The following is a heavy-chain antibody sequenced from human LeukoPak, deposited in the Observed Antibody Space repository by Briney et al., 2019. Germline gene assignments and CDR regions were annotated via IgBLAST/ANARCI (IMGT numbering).Heavy chain of an antibody. CDR1: GFTFSSYA. D-gene: IGHD6-6*01. V-gene: IGHV3-21*01. Sequence: GGSLRLSCAASGFTFSSYAMHWVRQAPGKGLEWVSSISSSSSYIYYTDSVKGRFTISRDNAKNSLYLQMNSLRAEDTAVYYCASSIAARPEYYFDYWGQGTLVTVSS. CDR2: ISSSSSYI. J-gene: IGHJ4*02. CDR3: ASSIAARPEYYFDY.